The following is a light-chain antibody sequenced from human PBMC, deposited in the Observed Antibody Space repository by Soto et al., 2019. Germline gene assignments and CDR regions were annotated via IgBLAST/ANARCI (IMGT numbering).Light chain of an antibody. Sequence: DIQVTQSPSSVSAFVGDRVTITCRASQSIGAWLAWYQQTPGKAPKLLIYAASTLQSGVPSRFSGSGSGTDFTLTISSLQPEDFATYYCQQANSFPYTFGQGTKLEIK. CDR2: AAS. V-gene: IGKV1D-12*01. CDR3: QQANSFPYT. CDR1: QSIGAW. J-gene: IGKJ2*01.